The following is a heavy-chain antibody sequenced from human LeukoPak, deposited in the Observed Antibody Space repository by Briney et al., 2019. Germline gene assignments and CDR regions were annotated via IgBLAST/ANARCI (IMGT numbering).Heavy chain of an antibody. V-gene: IGHV1-58*01. Sequence: TSVKVSCKASGFTLTSSAVQWVRQARGQRLEWIGWIVVGSNDTNYAQKFQKRVTIARDMSTNTACMELSSLRSEDTAVYYCAAPHSSSWFDFWGRGTLVTVSS. CDR2: IVVGSNDT. CDR1: GFTLTSSA. D-gene: IGHD6-13*01. J-gene: IGHJ4*02. CDR3: AAPHSSSWFDF.